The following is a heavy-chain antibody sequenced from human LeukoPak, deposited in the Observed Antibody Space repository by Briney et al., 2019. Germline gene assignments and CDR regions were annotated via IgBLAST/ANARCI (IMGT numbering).Heavy chain of an antibody. D-gene: IGHD3-10*01. V-gene: IGHV3-7*03. CDR2: IKQDGGVK. J-gene: IGHJ6*04. CDR3: ARVRCMVRGYYGMDG. Sequence: GGSLKLSCAASGFTFSSYWMSWVRQAPGQGLEWMANIKQDGGVKNYADTVKGRVTISRDNAKNSLYLQMNSLRAEDTAVYYCARVRCMVRGYYGMDGWGKGATVTVCS. CDR1: GFTFSSYW.